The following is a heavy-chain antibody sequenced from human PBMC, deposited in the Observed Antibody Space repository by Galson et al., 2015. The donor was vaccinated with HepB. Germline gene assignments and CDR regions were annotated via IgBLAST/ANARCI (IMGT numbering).Heavy chain of an antibody. Sequence: SVKVSCKASGFTFTSSAVQWVRQARGQRLEWIGWIVVGSGNTNYAQKFQERVTITRDMSTSTAYMELSSLRSEDTAVYYCAADSSITMVRGVLPPGRNKYGMDVWGQGTTVTVSS. V-gene: IGHV1-58*01. J-gene: IGHJ6*02. D-gene: IGHD3-10*01. CDR1: GFTFTSSA. CDR2: IVVGSGNT. CDR3: AADSSITMVRGVLPPGRNKYGMDV.